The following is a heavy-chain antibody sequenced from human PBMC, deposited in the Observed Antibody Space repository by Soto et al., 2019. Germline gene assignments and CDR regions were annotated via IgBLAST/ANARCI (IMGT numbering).Heavy chain of an antibody. CDR3: TVTQPFDY. CDR2: IRSKANSYAS. J-gene: IGHJ4*02. CDR1: GFTFSGSA. D-gene: IGHD2-21*02. V-gene: IGHV3-73*01. Sequence: HPGGSLRLSCAASGFTFSGSAMHWVRQASGKGLEWVGRIRSKANSYASAYAASVKGRFTISRDDSKNTAYLQMNSLKTQDTAVYYCTVTQPFDYCGQGTLVIVSS.